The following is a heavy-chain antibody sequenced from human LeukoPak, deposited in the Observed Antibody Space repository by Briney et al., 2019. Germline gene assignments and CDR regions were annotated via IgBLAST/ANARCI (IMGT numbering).Heavy chain of an antibody. CDR1: GGSTSSNSYY. D-gene: IGHD3-22*01. V-gene: IGHV4-39*01. CDR2: IYYSGST. J-gene: IGHJ4*02. Sequence: PSETLSLTCTVSGGSTSSNSYYWGWIRQPPGKGLEWIGSIYYSGSTYYNPSLKSRVTISVDTSKNQFSLKLSSVTAADTAVYYCARLDSSGYYASSYFDYWGQGTLVTVSS. CDR3: ARLDSSGYYASSYFDY.